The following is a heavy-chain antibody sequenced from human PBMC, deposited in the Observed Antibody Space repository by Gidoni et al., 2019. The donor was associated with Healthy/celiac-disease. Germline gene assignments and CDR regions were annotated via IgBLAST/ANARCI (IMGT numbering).Heavy chain of an antibody. V-gene: IGHV3-48*03. D-gene: IGHD6-19*01. CDR1: GFTFSSYE. CDR2: ISSSGSTI. J-gene: IGHJ4*02. Sequence: EVQLVESGGGLVQPGGSLRLSCAASGFTFSSYEMNWVRQGPGKGLDWVSYISSSGSTIYYADSVKGRLTISRDNAKNSLYLQMNSLRAEDTAVYYCAREVAVAGLDYWGQGTLVTVSS. CDR3: AREVAVAGLDY.